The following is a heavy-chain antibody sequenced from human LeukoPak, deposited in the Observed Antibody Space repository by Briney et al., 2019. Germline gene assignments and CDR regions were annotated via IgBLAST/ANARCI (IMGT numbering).Heavy chain of an antibody. CDR3: AREKYSSSWYDY. J-gene: IGHJ4*02. Sequence: SETLSLTCTVSGYSINSGYYWGWIRQPPGKGLEWIAIIYHSGSTYYNPSLKSRVTISVDKSKNQFSLKLSSVTAADTAVYYCAREKYSSSWYDYWGQGTLVTVSS. CDR1: GYSINSGYY. V-gene: IGHV4-38-2*02. D-gene: IGHD6-13*01. CDR2: IYHSGST.